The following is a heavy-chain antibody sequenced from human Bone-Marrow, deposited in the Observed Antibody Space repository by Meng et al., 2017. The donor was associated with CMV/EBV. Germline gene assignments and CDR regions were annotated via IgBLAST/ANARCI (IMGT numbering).Heavy chain of an antibody. CDR1: GFTFSSYA. J-gene: IGHJ3*01. CDR2: ISYDGSNK. V-gene: IGHV3-30*14. Sequence: GESLKISCAASGFTFSSYAMHWVRQAPGKGLEWVAVISYDGSNKYYADSVKGRFTISRENAKNSLYLQMNYLTAGDTAVYYCARGGSDAFDVWGQGTMVTVSS. CDR3: ARGGSDAFDV.